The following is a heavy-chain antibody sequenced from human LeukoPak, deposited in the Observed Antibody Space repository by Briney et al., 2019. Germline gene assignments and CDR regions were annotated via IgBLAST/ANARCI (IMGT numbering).Heavy chain of an antibody. J-gene: IGHJ5*02. CDR3: ARDRGGHWFDP. CDR2: ISSSGSTI. Sequence: GTSLRLSCAASGFTFSSYAIHWVRQAPGKGLEWVSYISSSGSTIYYADSVKGRFTISRDNAKNSLYLQMNSLRAEDTAVYYCARDRGGHWFDPWGQGTLVTVSS. D-gene: IGHD3-10*01. CDR1: GFTFSSYA. V-gene: IGHV3-48*03.